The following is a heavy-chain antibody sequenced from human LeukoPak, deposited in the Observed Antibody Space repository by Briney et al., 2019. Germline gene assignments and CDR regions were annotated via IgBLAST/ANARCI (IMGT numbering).Heavy chain of an antibody. CDR2: ISSSSSTI. D-gene: IGHD3-10*01. CDR3: ARDPTPIWFGELLPWDY. CDR1: GFTFSSYS. V-gene: IGHV3-48*04. Sequence: GGSLRLSCAASGFTFSSYSMNWVRQAPGKGLEWVSYISSSSSTIYYADSVKGRFTISRDNAKNSLYLQMNSLRAEDTAVYYCARDPTPIWFGELLPWDYWGQGTLVTVSS. J-gene: IGHJ4*02.